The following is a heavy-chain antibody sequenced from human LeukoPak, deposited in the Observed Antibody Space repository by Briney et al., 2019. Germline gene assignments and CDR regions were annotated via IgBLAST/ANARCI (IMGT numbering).Heavy chain of an antibody. J-gene: IGHJ4*02. CDR3: ARDGNTYYDFWSGYYGFDY. CDR2: INSDGSST. Sequence: GGSLRLSCAASGFTFSSYWMHWVRQAPGKGLVWVSRINSDGSSTSYADSVKGRFTISRDNAKNSLYLQMNSLRAEDTAVYYCARDGNTYYDFWSGYYGFDYWGQGTLVTVSS. D-gene: IGHD3-3*01. V-gene: IGHV3-74*01. CDR1: GFTFSSYW.